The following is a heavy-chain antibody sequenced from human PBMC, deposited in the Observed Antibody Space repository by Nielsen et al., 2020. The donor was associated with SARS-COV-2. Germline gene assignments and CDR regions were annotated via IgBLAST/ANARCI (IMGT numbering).Heavy chain of an antibody. J-gene: IGHJ3*02. CDR2: ISYDGSNK. CDR1: GFTFSSYA. CDR3: ARDTRAFDI. V-gene: IGHV3-30-3*01. D-gene: IGHD2-15*01. Sequence: GGSLRLSCAASGFTFSSYAMHWVRQAPGKGLEWVAVISYDGSNKYYADSVKGRFTISRDNSKNTLHLQMNSLRVDDTAVYYCARDTRAFDIWGLGTMVAVSS.